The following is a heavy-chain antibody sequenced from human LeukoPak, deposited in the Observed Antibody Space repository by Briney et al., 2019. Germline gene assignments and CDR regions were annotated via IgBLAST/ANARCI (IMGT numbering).Heavy chain of an antibody. CDR2: ISRSSSSI. CDR3: ARVGSVGAFDI. D-gene: IGHD1-26*01. Sequence: GGSLRLSCAASGFTFSSYEMNWVRQAPGKGLEWVSSISRSSSSIRYADSVKGRFTISRDNAKNSLYLQMNTLRAEDTAVYYRARVGSVGAFDIWGHGTMVTVSS. J-gene: IGHJ3*02. CDR1: GFTFSSYE. V-gene: IGHV3-21*01.